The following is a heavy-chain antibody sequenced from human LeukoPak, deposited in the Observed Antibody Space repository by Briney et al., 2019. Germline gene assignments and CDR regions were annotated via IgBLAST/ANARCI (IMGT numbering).Heavy chain of an antibody. CDR2: ISYDGSNK. D-gene: IGHD1-26*01. CDR1: GFTFSSYA. J-gene: IGHJ3*02. CDR3: AKGGSWDAFDI. V-gene: IGHV3-30-3*01. Sequence: GGSLRLSCAASGFTFSSYAMHWVRQAPGKGLEWVAVISYDGSNKYYADSVKGRFTISRDNSKNTLYLQMSSLRAEDTAVYYCAKGGSWDAFDIWGQGTMVTVSS.